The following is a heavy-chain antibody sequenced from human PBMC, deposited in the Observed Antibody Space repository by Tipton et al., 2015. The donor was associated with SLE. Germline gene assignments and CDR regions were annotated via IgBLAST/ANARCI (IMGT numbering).Heavy chain of an antibody. CDR1: GGSVSSSSSY. Sequence: TLSLTCTVSGGSVSSSSSYWGWIRHPPGKGLEWIGYIYYSGSTNYTPSLKSRVTISVDTTKNQFSLKLSSVTAADTAVYYCARGGLGYSFYYYMDVWGKGTSVTVSS. J-gene: IGHJ6*03. CDR3: ARGGLGYSFYYYMDV. V-gene: IGHV4-61*01. CDR2: IYYSGST. D-gene: IGHD5-18*01.